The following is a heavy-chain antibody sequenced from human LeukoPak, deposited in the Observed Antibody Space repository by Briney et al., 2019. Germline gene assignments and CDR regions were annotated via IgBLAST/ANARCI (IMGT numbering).Heavy chain of an antibody. CDR1: GGSISSYY. D-gene: IGHD3-22*01. CDR3: ARHRSSGYYFDY. Sequence: SETLSLTCTVSGGSISSYYWSWIWQPPGKGLEWIGYIYTSGSTNYNPSLKSRVTISVDTSKNQYSLKLSSVTAADTAVYYCARHRSSGYYFDYWGQGTLVTVSS. CDR2: IYTSGST. V-gene: IGHV4-4*09. J-gene: IGHJ4*02.